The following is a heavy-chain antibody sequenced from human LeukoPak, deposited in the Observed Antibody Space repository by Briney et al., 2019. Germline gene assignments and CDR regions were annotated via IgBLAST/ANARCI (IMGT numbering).Heavy chain of an antibody. V-gene: IGHV4-59*01. J-gene: IGHJ4*02. D-gene: IGHD6-13*01. CDR3: ARDPAAAAHYFDY. CDR2: IYYSGST. CDR1: GGSFSGYY. Sequence: SETLSLTSAVYGGSFSGYYWSWIRQPPGKGLEWIGYIYYSGSTTYNPSLKSRVTMSVDTSKNQFSLKLNSVTAADTAVYYCARDPAAAAHYFDYWGQGTLVTVSS.